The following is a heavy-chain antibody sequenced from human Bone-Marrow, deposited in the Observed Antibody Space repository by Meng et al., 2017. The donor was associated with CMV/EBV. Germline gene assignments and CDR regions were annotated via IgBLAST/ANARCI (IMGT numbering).Heavy chain of an antibody. CDR1: GYTFTGYY. J-gene: IGHJ4*02. Sequence: ASVKVSCKASGYTFTGYYMHWVRQAPGQGLEWMGWINPNSGGTNYAQKFQGRVTMTRDTSISTAYMELSRLRSADTAVYFCARVPSPSRGDYWGQGTLVTVSS. CDR2: INPNSGGT. D-gene: IGHD2-2*01. V-gene: IGHV1-2*02. CDR3: ARVPSPSRGDY.